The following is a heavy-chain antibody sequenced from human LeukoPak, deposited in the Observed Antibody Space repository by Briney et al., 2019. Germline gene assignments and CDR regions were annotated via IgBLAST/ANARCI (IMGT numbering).Heavy chain of an antibody. Sequence: PSETLSLTXSVSGDSFSRSNYYGGWIRQSPGKGLEWIGSMYFTGSTFYTPSLESRVTISGDTSKNQFSLKLSSVSAADTAVYYCVRLFCATSACPRGYVHHWGQGTRVIVSS. CDR2: MYFTGST. J-gene: IGHJ1*01. D-gene: IGHD1-26*01. CDR1: GDSFSRSNYY. V-gene: IGHV4-39*01. CDR3: VRLFCATSACPRGYVHH.